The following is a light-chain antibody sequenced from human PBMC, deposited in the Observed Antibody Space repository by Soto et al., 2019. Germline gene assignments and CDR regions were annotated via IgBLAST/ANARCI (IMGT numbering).Light chain of an antibody. Sequence: DIQMTQSPSTLSASVGDRVTITCRASQGISSLLAWYQQKPGKAPKLLIYKASSLESGVPSRFSGSESGTEFTLTISSLLPDDVATYYCQQYSGYSLTFGGGTKVEIK. CDR2: KAS. CDR1: QGISSL. V-gene: IGKV1-5*03. J-gene: IGKJ4*01. CDR3: QQYSGYSLT.